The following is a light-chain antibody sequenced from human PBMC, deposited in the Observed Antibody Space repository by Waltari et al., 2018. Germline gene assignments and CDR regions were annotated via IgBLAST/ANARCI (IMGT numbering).Light chain of an antibody. CDR3: QSYDSSLSGSI. Sequence: QSVLTQPPSVSGAPGQRVTIPCTGSSSNIGAGYDVHWYQPLPGAAPKLLIYCNTNRPSGVPDRFSGSKSGTSASLAITGLQAEDEADYYCQSYDSSLSGSIFGGGTKLTVL. CDR1: SSNIGAGYD. J-gene: IGLJ2*01. V-gene: IGLV1-40*01. CDR2: CNT.